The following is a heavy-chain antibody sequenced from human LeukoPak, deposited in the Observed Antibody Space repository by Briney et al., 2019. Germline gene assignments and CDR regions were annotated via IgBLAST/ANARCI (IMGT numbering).Heavy chain of an antibody. CDR1: GGSFSGYY. CDR3: ARARGYKDP. D-gene: IGHD5-18*01. Sequence: SETLSLTCAVYGGSFSGYYWSWIRQPPGKGLEWIGEINHSGSTNYNPSLKSRVTISVDTSKNQFSLKLSSVTAADTAVYYCARARGYKDPWGQGTLVTVSS. V-gene: IGHV4-34*01. J-gene: IGHJ5*02. CDR2: INHSGST.